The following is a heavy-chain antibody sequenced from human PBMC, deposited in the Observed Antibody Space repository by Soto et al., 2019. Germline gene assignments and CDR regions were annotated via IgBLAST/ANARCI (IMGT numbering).Heavy chain of an antibody. CDR2: VYWDDDK. Sequence: SGPTLVNPTQTLTLTCSFSGFSLATSGVGVGWIRQPPGQALEWLAIVYWDDDKKYSPSLASRLTVTWDTSKNQVVLAVTNMAPADPGTYFSAHRPYGGCTGSYGLDFFDHWG. V-gene: IGHV2-5*02. CDR1: GFSLATSGVG. D-gene: IGHD6-25*01. CDR3: AHRPYGGCTGSYGLDFFDH. J-gene: IGHJ4*01.